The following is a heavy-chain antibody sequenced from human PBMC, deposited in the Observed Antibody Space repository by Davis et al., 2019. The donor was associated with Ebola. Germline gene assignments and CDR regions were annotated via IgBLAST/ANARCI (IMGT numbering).Heavy chain of an antibody. V-gene: IGHV4-34*01. D-gene: IGHD3-3*01. Sequence: SETLSLTCAVYGGSFSGYYWSWIRQPPGKGLEWIGSIYYSGSTYYNPSLKSRVTISVDTSKNQFSLKLSSVTTADTAVYYCARTPDVLRFLEWLFDYWGQGTLVTVSS. J-gene: IGHJ4*02. CDR1: GGSFSGYY. CDR2: IYYSGST. CDR3: ARTPDVLRFLEWLFDY.